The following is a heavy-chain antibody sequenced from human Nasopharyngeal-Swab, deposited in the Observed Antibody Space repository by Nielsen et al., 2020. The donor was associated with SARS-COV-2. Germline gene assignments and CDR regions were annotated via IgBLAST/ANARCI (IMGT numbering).Heavy chain of an antibody. CDR2: IDPSDSYT. CDR1: GDSFTNFW. Sequence: GGSLRLSCKGSGDSFTNFWINWVRHTPGKGLEWMGRIDPSDSYTNYSPSFEGHVTISVDKSVSTAYLQWSSLKASDTAMYYCARRSTVTTYIYYGMDVWSQGTTVTVSS. CDR3: ARRSTVTTYIYYGMDV. D-gene: IGHD4-17*01. J-gene: IGHJ6*02. V-gene: IGHV5-10-1*01.